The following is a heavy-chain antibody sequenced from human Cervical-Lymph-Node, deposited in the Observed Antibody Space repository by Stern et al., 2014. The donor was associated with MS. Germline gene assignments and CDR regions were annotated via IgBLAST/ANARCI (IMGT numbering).Heavy chain of an antibody. CDR1: GFTFNDYA. V-gene: IGHV3-9*01. CDR2: ICWNSESI. Sequence: EVQLVESGGGLVQPGRSLRLSCTASGFTFNDYAMHWVRQASGQGLEWVSGICWNSESIGYADSVKGRFTISRDNARNSLYLQMDSLRTEDTAVYYCVKDMGVTTAAFGYWGQGTLVTVSS. J-gene: IGHJ4*02. D-gene: IGHD3-3*01. CDR3: VKDMGVTTAAFGY.